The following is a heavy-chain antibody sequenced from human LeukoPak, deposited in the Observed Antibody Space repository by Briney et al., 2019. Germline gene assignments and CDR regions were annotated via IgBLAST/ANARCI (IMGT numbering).Heavy chain of an antibody. CDR3: ARAPYYYDSSGYKD. Sequence: GASVKVSCKASGYTFTGYYMHWVRQAPGQGLEWMGWINPNSGGTNYAQKFQGRVTMTRDTSISTAYMELSRLRSDDTAVYYCARAPYYYDSSGYKDWGQGTLVTVSS. D-gene: IGHD3-22*01. V-gene: IGHV1-2*02. CDR1: GYTFTGYY. J-gene: IGHJ4*02. CDR2: INPNSGGT.